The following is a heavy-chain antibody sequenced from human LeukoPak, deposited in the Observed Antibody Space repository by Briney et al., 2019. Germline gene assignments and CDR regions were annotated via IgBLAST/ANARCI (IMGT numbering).Heavy chain of an antibody. J-gene: IGHJ6*03. D-gene: IGHD3-9*01. V-gene: IGHV1-2*02. Sequence: GASVKVSCKASGYTFTGYYMHWVRQAPGQGLEWMGWINPNSGGTNYAQKFQGRVTMTRDTSISTAYMELSRLRSDDTAVYYCASNVPRRVDWSYQSRGYYYMDVWGKGTTVTISS. CDR1: GYTFTGYY. CDR3: ASNVPRRVDWSYQSRGYYYMDV. CDR2: INPNSGGT.